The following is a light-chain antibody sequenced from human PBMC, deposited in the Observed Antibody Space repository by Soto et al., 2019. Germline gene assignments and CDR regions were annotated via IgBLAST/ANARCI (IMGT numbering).Light chain of an antibody. CDR2: STN. CDR3: VLYMGSGISV. V-gene: IGLV8-61*01. CDR1: SGSVSTSYY. J-gene: IGLJ2*01. Sequence: QTVVTQEPSFSVSPGRTVTLTCGLSSGSVSTSYYPSWYQQTPGQAPRTLIYSTNTRSSGVPDRFSGSILGNKAALTITGAQADDESDYYCVLYMGSGISVFGGGTQLIVL.